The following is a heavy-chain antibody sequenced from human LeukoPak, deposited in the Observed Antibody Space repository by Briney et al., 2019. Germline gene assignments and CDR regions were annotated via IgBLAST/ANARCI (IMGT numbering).Heavy chain of an antibody. Sequence: ASVKVPCKASGGTFRSFTINWVRQAPGQGLEWMGGIIPMFGATNYAQKFQGRVTITADESTSTAYMELSSLRSEDTAVYFCARGPGGSPAPFGFDYRGQGTLVTVSS. CDR1: GGTFRSFT. D-gene: IGHD1-26*01. CDR3: ARGPGGSPAPFGFDY. V-gene: IGHV1-69*01. J-gene: IGHJ4*02. CDR2: IIPMFGAT.